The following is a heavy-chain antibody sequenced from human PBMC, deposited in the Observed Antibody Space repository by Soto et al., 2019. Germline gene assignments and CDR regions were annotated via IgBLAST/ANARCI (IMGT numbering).Heavy chain of an antibody. J-gene: IGHJ2*01. CDR2: IIPIFGTA. CDR1: GGTFSSYA. CDR3: ARVRDSSGFDRRYWYFDL. D-gene: IGHD3-22*01. Sequence: QVQLVQSGAEVKKPGSSVKVSCKASGGTFSSYAISWVRQAPGQGLEWMGGIIPIFGTANYAQKFQGRVTITADESTSTAYMELSSLRSEDTVVYYCARVRDSSGFDRRYWYFDLWGRGTLVTVSS. V-gene: IGHV1-69*12.